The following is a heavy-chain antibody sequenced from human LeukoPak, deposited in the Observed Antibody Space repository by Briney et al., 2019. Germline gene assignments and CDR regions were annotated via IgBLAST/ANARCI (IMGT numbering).Heavy chain of an antibody. V-gene: IGHV4-39*01. CDR1: GGSISSSRYY. Sequence: PSETLSLTCTVSGGSISSSRYYWGWIRQPPGKGLELIGSMFHSGSTYYNPSLKSRVTISFDTSKNQFSLRLSSVTGTDTAVYYCARHGDETLNWFDPWGQGTLVTVSS. J-gene: IGHJ5*02. CDR2: MFHSGST. D-gene: IGHD2/OR15-2a*01. CDR3: ARHGDETLNWFDP.